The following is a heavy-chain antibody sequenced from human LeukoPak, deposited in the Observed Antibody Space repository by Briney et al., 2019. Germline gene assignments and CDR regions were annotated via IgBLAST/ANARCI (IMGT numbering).Heavy chain of an antibody. D-gene: IGHD3-22*01. Sequence: SVKVSCKASGGTFSSYAISWVRQAPGQGLEWMGGIIPIFGTANYAQKFQGRVTITTDESTSTAYMELSSLRSEDTAVYYCGRGPFYYDIDWGQGTLITVSS. V-gene: IGHV1-69*05. J-gene: IGHJ4*02. CDR2: IIPIFGTA. CDR3: GRGPFYYDID. CDR1: GGTFSSYA.